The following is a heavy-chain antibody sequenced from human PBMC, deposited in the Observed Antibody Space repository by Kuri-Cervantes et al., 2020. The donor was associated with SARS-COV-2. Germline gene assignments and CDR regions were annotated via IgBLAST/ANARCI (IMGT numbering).Heavy chain of an antibody. V-gene: IGHV3-49*04. CDR3: TRDSPSDY. Sequence: GASLKISCTASGFTFGDYAMSWVRQAPGKGLGWVGFIRSKAYGGTTEYAASVKGRFTISRDDSKSIAYLQLNSLKTEDTAVYYCTRDSPSDYWGQGTLVTVSS. CDR1: GFTFGDYA. J-gene: IGHJ4*02. CDR2: IRSKAYGGTT.